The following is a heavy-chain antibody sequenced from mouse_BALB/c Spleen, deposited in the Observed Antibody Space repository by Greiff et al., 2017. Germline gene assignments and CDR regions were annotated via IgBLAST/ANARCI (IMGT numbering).Heavy chain of an antibody. V-gene: IGHV2-2*02. CDR1: GFSLTSYG. Sequence: VKLQESGPGLVQPSQSLSITCTVSGFSLTSYGVHWVRQSPGKGLEWLGVIWSGGSTDYNAAFISRLSISKDNSKSQVFFKMNSLQANDTAIYYCARNGLRYFDVWGAGTTVTVSS. J-gene: IGHJ1*01. CDR2: IWSGGST. CDR3: ARNGLRYFDV. D-gene: IGHD2-13*01.